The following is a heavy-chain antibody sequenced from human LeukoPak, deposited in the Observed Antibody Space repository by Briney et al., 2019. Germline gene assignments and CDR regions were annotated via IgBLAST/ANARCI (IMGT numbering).Heavy chain of an antibody. Sequence: SGGSLRLSCVASGFTFSSSWMTWVRQAPGKGLEWVSAISGSGGSTYYADSVKGRFTISRDNSKNTLYLQMNSLRAEDTAVYYCAKVVSGYGFFDYWGQGILVTVSS. CDR3: AKVVSGYGFFDY. D-gene: IGHD5-12*01. V-gene: IGHV3-23*01. CDR1: GFTFSSSW. CDR2: ISGSGGST. J-gene: IGHJ4*02.